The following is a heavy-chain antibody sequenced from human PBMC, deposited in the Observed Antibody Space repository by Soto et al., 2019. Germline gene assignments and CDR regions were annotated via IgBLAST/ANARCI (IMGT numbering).Heavy chain of an antibody. CDR3: ARAPILVGETTYENYFDY. D-gene: IGHD2-21*01. J-gene: IGHJ4*02. V-gene: IGHV1-69*01. CDR2: NIPIFGTA. Sequence: QVQLVQSGAEEKKPGSSVKVSCKASGGTFSNFGISWVRQAPGQGLEWMGGNIPIFGTANYAQKCQGRVTIIADESTGTPYMELTSLRSEDTAVYYCARAPILVGETTYENYFDYWGRGTLVTVSS. CDR1: GGTFSNFG.